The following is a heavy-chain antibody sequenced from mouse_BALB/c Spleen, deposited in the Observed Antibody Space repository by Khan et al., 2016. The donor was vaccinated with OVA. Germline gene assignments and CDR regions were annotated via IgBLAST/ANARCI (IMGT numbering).Heavy chain of an antibody. D-gene: IGHD2-1*01. CDR3: TRDGNYAHWYFDV. CDR2: INSGSTYN. Sequence: EVELVESGGGLVRPGGSLKLSCAASGFSFTTYTMSWVRQTPERRLEWVATINSGSTYNYYPDSVKGRFTISRDNAKNTLYLQMSSLKSEDTTMYYCTRDGNYAHWYFDVCGAGTTVTVSS. V-gene: IGHV5-6-4*01. CDR1: GFSFTTYT. J-gene: IGHJ1*01.